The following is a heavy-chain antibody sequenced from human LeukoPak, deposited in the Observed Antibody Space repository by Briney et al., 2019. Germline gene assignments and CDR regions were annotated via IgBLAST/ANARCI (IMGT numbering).Heavy chain of an antibody. J-gene: IGHJ4*02. V-gene: IGHV1-8*01. Sequence: ASVKVSCKASGYTFTSYDINWVRQATGQGLEWMGWMNPNSGNTGYAQKSQGRVTMTRNIFISTAYMELSSLRSEDTAVYYCARVEYISGYSHIYWGQGTLVTVSS. CDR1: GYTFTSYD. D-gene: IGHD3-22*01. CDR2: MNPNSGNT. CDR3: ARVEYISGYSHIY.